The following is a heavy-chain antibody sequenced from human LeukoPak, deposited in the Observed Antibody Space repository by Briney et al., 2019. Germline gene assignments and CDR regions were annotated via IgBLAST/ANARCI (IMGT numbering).Heavy chain of an antibody. CDR1: GGSFSGYY. CDR2: INHSGST. J-gene: IGHJ4*02. CDR3: ARDNPNDFWSGYYPYYFDY. D-gene: IGHD3-3*01. V-gene: IGHV4-34*01. Sequence: SETLSLTCAVYGGSFSGYYWSWIRQPPGKGLEWIGEINHSGSTNYNPSLKSRVTISVDTSKDQFSLKLSSVTAADTAVYYCARDNPNDFWSGYYPYYFDYWGQGTLVTVSS.